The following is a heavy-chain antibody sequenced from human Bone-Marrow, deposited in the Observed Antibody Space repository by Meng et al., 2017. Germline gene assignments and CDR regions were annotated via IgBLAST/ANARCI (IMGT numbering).Heavy chain of an antibody. V-gene: IGHV1-69*06. D-gene: IGHD5-24*01. Sequence: SVKVSCKASGGTFSSYAISWVRQAPGQGLEWMGGIIPIFGTANYAQKFQGRVTITADKSTSTAYMELSSLRSEDTAVYYCARDMRGVRWLEVDYWGQGTLVTVSS. CDR3: ARDMRGVRWLEVDY. J-gene: IGHJ4*02. CDR1: GGTFSSYA. CDR2: IIPIFGTA.